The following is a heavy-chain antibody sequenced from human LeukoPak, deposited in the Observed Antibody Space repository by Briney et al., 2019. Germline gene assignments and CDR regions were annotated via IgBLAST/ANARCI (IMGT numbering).Heavy chain of an antibody. CDR3: ARDRIRLLWFGERTEFDP. V-gene: IGHV4-34*01. D-gene: IGHD3-10*01. CDR1: GGSFSGYC. J-gene: IGHJ5*02. Sequence: SETLSLTCAVYGGSFSGYCWSWIRQPPGKGLEWIGEINHSGSTNYNPSLKSRVTISADTSKNQFSLKLSSVTAADTAVYYCARDRIRLLWFGERTEFDPWGQGTLVTVSS. CDR2: INHSGST.